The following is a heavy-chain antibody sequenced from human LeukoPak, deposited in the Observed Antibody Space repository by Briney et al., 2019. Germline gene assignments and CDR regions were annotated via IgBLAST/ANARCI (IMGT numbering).Heavy chain of an antibody. D-gene: IGHD1-26*01. CDR2: ISSSGGST. Sequence: GGSLRLSCAASGFTFSSYSMNWVRQAPGKGLEWVSTISSSGGSTYYADSVKGRFTISRDNSKNTLYLQMNSLRAEDTAIYYCAKDGASGSLYDYWGQGTLVTVSS. J-gene: IGHJ4*02. CDR3: AKDGASGSLYDY. CDR1: GFTFSSYS. V-gene: IGHV3-23*01.